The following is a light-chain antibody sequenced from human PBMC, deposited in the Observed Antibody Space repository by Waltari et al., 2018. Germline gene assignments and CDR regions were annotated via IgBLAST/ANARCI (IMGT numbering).Light chain of an antibody. V-gene: IGKV3-15*01. CDR3: QQYNEWPYT. J-gene: IGKJ2*01. CDR2: VTS. Sequence: DTIMTQSPATLSVSPGESATLSCRASKSIGNNLAWYQQTPGQAPRLLIYVTSSRSTGIPGRYFGAGSGTDFTLTISSVQSEDFGVYYCQQYNEWPYTFGQGTKVDLK. CDR1: KSIGNN.